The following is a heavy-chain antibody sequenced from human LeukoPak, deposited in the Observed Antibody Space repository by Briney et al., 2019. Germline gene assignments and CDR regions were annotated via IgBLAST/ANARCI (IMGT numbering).Heavy chain of an antibody. CDR3: AKDRGYYDSSGYSDY. Sequence: GGSLRLSCAASGFTFSSYGMHWVRQAPGKGLEWVAVIPYDGSNKYYADSVKGRFTISRDNSKNTLYLQMNSLRAEDTAVYYCAKDRGYYDSSGYSDYWGQGTLVTVSS. V-gene: IGHV3-30*18. J-gene: IGHJ4*02. CDR1: GFTFSSYG. CDR2: IPYDGSNK. D-gene: IGHD3-22*01.